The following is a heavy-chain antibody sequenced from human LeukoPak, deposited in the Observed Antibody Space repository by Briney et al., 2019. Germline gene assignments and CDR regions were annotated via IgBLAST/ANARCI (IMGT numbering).Heavy chain of an antibody. Sequence: PGRSLRLSCTASGFTFGDYAMSWVRQAPGKGLEWVGFIRSKAYGGTTEYAASVKGRFTISRDDSKSIAYLQMNSLKTEDTAVYYCTRDQAESVALTFTEIFDYWGQGTLVTVSS. D-gene: IGHD4-23*01. V-gene: IGHV3-49*04. CDR1: GFTFGDYA. J-gene: IGHJ4*02. CDR2: IRSKAYGGTT. CDR3: TRDQAESVALTFTEIFDY.